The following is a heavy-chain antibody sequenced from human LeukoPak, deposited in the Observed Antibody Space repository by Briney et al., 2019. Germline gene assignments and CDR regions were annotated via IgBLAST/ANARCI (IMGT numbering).Heavy chain of an antibody. Sequence: GGSLRLSCAASGFTFSSYEMNRVRQAPGKGLEWVGFIRSKAYGGTTEYAASVKGRFTISRDDSKSIAYLQMNSLKTEDTAVYYCTRVGEDIVVVPAATYYYYYYMDVWGKGTTVTISS. V-gene: IGHV3-49*04. CDR2: IRSKAYGGTT. CDR3: TRVGEDIVVVPAATYYYYYYMDV. CDR1: GFTFSSYE. J-gene: IGHJ6*03. D-gene: IGHD2-2*01.